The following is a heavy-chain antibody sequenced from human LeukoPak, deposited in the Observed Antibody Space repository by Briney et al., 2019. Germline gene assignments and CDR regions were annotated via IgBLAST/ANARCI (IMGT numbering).Heavy chain of an antibody. J-gene: IGHJ3*01. Sequence: PGGSLRLSCAASGFTLSGYGMHWVRQAPGKGLEWVAFTRYDASEKYYADSVKGRFTISRDNPKNTMYVEMNSLRVEDTAVYYCAKEEASGYGAFDLWGKGTMVTVSS. V-gene: IGHV3-30*02. CDR3: AKEEASGYGAFDL. D-gene: IGHD5-12*01. CDR1: GFTLSGYG. CDR2: TRYDASEK.